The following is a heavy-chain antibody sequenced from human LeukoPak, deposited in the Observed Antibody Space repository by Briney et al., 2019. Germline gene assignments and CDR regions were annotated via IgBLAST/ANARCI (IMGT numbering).Heavy chain of an antibody. J-gene: IGHJ4*02. V-gene: IGHV3-53*01. Sequence: GGSLRLSCAASGFTVSSNYMSWVRQAPGKGLEWVSVIYSGGSTYYADSVKGRFTISRDNAKNSLYLQMNSLRAEDTAVYYCARDLDHDYGDYGSLGYWGQGTLVTVSS. CDR3: ARDLDHDYGDYGSLGY. D-gene: IGHD4-17*01. CDR1: GFTVSSNY. CDR2: IYSGGST.